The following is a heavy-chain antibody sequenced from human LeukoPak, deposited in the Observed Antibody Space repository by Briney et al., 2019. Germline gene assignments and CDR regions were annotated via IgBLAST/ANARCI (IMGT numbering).Heavy chain of an antibody. D-gene: IGHD2-2*01. Sequence: SVTVSCKASGGTFIRYAISWVRQAPGQGLEWMGGIIPIFGTAHYAQKFQGRVTITTDESTSTAYMELSSLRTEDTTLNYCARSENQLLNQYYYNYYYMDVWGKGTTVTVSS. CDR3: ARSENQLLNQYYYNYYYMDV. V-gene: IGHV1-69*05. CDR2: IIPIFGTA. J-gene: IGHJ6*03. CDR1: GGTFIRYA.